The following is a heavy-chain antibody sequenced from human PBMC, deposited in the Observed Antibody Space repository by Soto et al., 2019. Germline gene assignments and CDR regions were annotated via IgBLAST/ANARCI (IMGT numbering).Heavy chain of an antibody. CDR3: GASTVAATSFDY. J-gene: IGHJ4*02. CDR2: ISESGSSL. Sequence: EVQLLESGGGLVQPGGSLRLSCAASGFTFSTYAMSWVRQAPGKGLEWVSTISESGSSLYYADSVKGRFTISRDNSKNTLYLQMSSLTAEDTAVYYCGASTVAATSFDYWGQGTLVTVSS. V-gene: IGHV3-23*01. CDR1: GFTFSTYA. D-gene: IGHD4-4*01.